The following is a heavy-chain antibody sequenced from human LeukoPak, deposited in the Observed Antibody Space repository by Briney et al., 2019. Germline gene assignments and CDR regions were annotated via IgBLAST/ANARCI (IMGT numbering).Heavy chain of an antibody. CDR2: IFPIFGTA. J-gene: IGHJ5*02. Sequence: GSSVKVSCKASGGTFSSYAISWVRQAPGQGLEWMGGIFPIFGTANYAQKFQGRVTITTDESTSTAYMELSSLRSEDTAVYYCARVGSSWYNWFDPWGQGTLVTVSS. CDR1: GGTFSSYA. V-gene: IGHV1-69*05. D-gene: IGHD6-13*01. CDR3: ARVGSSWYNWFDP.